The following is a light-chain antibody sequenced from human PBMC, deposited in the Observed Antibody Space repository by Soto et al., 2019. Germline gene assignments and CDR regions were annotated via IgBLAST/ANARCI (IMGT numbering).Light chain of an antibody. CDR2: EVS. J-gene: IGLJ1*01. Sequence: QSALTQPASVSGSPGQSITISCTGTSSDVGGYNSVSWYQHHPGKAPKLMIYEVSNRPSGVSDRFSGSKSGNTASLTISGLQAEGEADYYCSSYTTNTGLEYVFGTGTKVTVL. V-gene: IGLV2-14*01. CDR3: SSYTTNTGLEYV. CDR1: SSDVGGYNS.